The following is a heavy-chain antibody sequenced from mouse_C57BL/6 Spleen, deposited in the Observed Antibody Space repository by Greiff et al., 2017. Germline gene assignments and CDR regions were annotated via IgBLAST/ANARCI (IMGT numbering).Heavy chain of an antibody. CDR3: ARGTTVEKTWFAY. CDR1: GYTFTDYY. D-gene: IGHD1-1*01. V-gene: IGHV1-76*01. CDR2: IYPGSGNT. J-gene: IGHJ3*01. Sequence: QVQLQQSGAELVRPGASVKLSCKASGYTFTDYYINWVKQRPGQGLEWIARIYPGSGNTYYNEKFKGKATLTAEKSSSTAYMQLSSLTSEDSAVYFCARGTTVEKTWFAYWGQGTLVTVSA.